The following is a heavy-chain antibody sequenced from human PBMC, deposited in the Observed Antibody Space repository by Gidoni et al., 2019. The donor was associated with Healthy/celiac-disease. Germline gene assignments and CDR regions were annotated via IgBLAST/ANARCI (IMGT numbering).Heavy chain of an antibody. V-gene: IGHV3-53*01. J-gene: IGHJ3*02. Sequence: ELQLVDSGGGLIQPGGSLRLSCAASGFTVSRKYKSWVRQAPGKGLEWVAVIYSGGSTYYADSVKGRFTISRDNSKNTLYLQMNSLRAEDTAVYYCAGYDSRVLYAFDIWGQGTMVTVSS. D-gene: IGHD3-22*01. CDR1: GFTVSRKY. CDR2: IYSGGST. CDR3: AGYDSRVLYAFDI.